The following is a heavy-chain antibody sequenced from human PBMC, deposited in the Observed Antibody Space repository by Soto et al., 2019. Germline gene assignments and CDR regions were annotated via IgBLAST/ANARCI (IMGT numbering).Heavy chain of an antibody. V-gene: IGHV1-69*02. D-gene: IGHD2-2*01. CDR1: GGTFSSYT. Sequence: QVQLVQSGAEVKKPGSSVKVSCKASGGTFSSYTISWVRQAPGQGLEWMGRIIPILGIANYAQKFQGRVTIPAEKSTSTAYMELSSLRSEDTAVYYCARGGYQLLLGTTTGGMDVWGQGTTVTVSS. J-gene: IGHJ6*02. CDR3: ARGGYQLLLGTTTGGMDV. CDR2: IIPILGIA.